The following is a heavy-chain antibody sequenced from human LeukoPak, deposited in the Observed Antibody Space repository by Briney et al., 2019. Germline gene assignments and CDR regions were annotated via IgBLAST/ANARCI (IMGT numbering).Heavy chain of an antibody. CDR1: GGSISSDSYY. CDR3: ASRNIAAAGSFAI. V-gene: IGHV4-39*01. Sequence: PSETLSLTCTVSGGSISSDSYYWGWIRQPPGKGLESIGNIYYSGTTYYNPSLKSRVTISVDTSKKQFSLKLSSVTAADTAVYYCASRNIAAAGSFAIWRQGTMVTVSS. J-gene: IGHJ3*02. CDR2: IYYSGTT. D-gene: IGHD6-13*01.